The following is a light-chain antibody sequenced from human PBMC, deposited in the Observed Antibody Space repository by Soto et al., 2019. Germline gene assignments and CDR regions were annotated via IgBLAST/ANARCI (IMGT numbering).Light chain of an antibody. CDR1: QSVSSN. CDR2: GAS. J-gene: IGKJ4*01. CDR3: QQYNNWPPNLT. V-gene: IGKV3-15*01. Sequence: EIVMTQSPATLSVSPGERATLSCRASQSVSSNLAWYQQKPGQAPRLLIYGASTRATGIPARFSGSGSGTEFTLTISSLQSEDFAVYYCQQYNNWPPNLTFGGGTKVYIK.